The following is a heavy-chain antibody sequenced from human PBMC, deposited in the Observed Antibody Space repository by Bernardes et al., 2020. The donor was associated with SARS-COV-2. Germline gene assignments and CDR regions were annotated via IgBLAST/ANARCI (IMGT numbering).Heavy chain of an antibody. D-gene: IGHD5-18*01. J-gene: IGHJ4*02. CDR3: ATERSSHTTMAWGSAWDY. Sequence: GGSLSLSCAASGFTFSSYGMHWVRQAPGKGLEWVAVIWYDGNNKEYVDSVKGRFTISRDNSKNTLYLQMNSLRAEDTAIYYCATERSSHTTMAWGSAWDYWGQGALVIVSS. CDR1: GFTFSSYG. V-gene: IGHV3-33*01. CDR2: IWYDGNNK.